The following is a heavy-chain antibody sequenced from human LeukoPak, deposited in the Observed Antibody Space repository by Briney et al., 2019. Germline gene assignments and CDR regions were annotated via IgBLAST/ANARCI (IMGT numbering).Heavy chain of an antibody. J-gene: IGHJ5*02. CDR2: IIPIFGTA. V-gene: IGHV1-69*13. Sequence: SVKVSCKASGGTFSSYAISWVRQAPGQGLEWMGGIIPIFGTANYAQKFQGRVTITADESTSTAYMELSSLRSEDTAVYYCARDLGYETYYYDSSGLIGHWGQGTLVTVSS. D-gene: IGHD3-22*01. CDR1: GGTFSSYA. CDR3: ARDLGYETYYYDSSGLIGH.